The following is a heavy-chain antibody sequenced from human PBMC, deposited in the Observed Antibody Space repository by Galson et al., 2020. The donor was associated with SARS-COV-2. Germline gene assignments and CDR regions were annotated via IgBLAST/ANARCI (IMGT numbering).Heavy chain of an antibody. D-gene: IGHD2-2*01. V-gene: IGHV4-30-2*01. CDR2: IYHSGST. J-gene: IGHJ4*02. CDR3: ARGPGLCSSTSCYPDFDY. CDR1: GGSISSGGYS. Sequence: SETLSLTCAVSGGSISSGGYSWSWIRQPPGKGLEWIGYIYHSGSTYYNPSLKSRVTISVDRSKNQFSLKLSSVTAADTAVYYCARGPGLCSSTSCYPDFDYWGQGTLVTVSS.